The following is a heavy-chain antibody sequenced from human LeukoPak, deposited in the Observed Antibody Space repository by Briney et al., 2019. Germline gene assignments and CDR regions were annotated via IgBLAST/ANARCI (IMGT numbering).Heavy chain of an antibody. CDR1: GFTFSSYG. D-gene: IGHD4-17*01. Sequence: PGGSLRLSCAASGFTFSSYGMSWVRQAPGKGLEWVSAISGSGGSVGGTYYADSVKGRFTISRDNSKNTLYLQMNSLRVEDTAVYYCAKLGDSHYYGDYEEYWGQGTLVTVSS. CDR2: ISGSGGSVGGT. V-gene: IGHV3-23*01. CDR3: AKLGDSHYYGDYEEY. J-gene: IGHJ4*02.